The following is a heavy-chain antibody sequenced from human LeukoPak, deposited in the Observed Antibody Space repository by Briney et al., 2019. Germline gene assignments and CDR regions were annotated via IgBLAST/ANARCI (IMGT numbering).Heavy chain of an antibody. CDR1: GYTFTSYY. V-gene: IGHV1-46*01. D-gene: IGHD3-10*01. CDR2: INPSGGST. Sequence: GASVKVSCKASGYTFTSYYMHWVRQAPGQGLEWMGIINPSGGSTSYAQKFQGRVTMTRDTSTSTVYMELSRLRSEDTAVYYCARALVRGVIGYYYGMDVWGQGTTVTVSS. J-gene: IGHJ6*02. CDR3: ARALVRGVIGYYYGMDV.